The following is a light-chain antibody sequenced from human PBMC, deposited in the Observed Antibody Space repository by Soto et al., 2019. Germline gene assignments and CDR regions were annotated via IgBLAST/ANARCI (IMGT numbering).Light chain of an antibody. V-gene: IGKV3-11*01. CDR2: DAS. CDR1: QSVSSY. Sequence: VVLTHAPSTLSLSPWERASLSVMSSQSVSSYLAWYQQKPGQAPRLLIYDASNRATGIPARFSGSGSGTDFTLTISSLEPEDFAVYYCQQRSNWPPITFGQGTRLEIK. CDR3: QQRSNWPPIT. J-gene: IGKJ5*01.